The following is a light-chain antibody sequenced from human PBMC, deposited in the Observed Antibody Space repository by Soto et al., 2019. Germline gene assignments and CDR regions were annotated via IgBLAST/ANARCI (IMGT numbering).Light chain of an antibody. V-gene: IGLV2-11*01. Sequence: QSALTQPRSVSGSPGQSVTISCTGTSSDVGGYNYVSWYQQHPGKAPKVMIYDVSERPSGVPDRFSGSKSGNTASLTISGLQAEDEADYYWCSYAGSPRYVLGTGTKVTV. J-gene: IGLJ1*01. CDR3: CSYAGSPRYV. CDR2: DVS. CDR1: SSDVGGYNY.